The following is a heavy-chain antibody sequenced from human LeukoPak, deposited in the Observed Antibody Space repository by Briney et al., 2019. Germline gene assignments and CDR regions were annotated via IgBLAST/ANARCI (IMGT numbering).Heavy chain of an antibody. J-gene: IGHJ4*02. Sequence: SETLSLTCTVSGGSISSYYWSWIRQPPGKGLEWIGYIYYSVSTNYNPSLKSRVTISVDTSKNQFSLKLSSVTAADTAVYYCARGQWLQFPLWGQGTLVTVSS. CDR2: IYYSVST. D-gene: IGHD5-24*01. V-gene: IGHV4-59*01. CDR3: ARGQWLQFPL. CDR1: GGSISSYY.